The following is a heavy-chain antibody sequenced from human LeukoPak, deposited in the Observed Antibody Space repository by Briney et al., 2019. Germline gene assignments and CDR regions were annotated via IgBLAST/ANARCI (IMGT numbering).Heavy chain of an antibody. CDR1: GGSISNYY. D-gene: IGHD2-15*01. CDR2: SHYSGST. Sequence: SETLSLTCTVSGGSISNYYWSWIRQPPGKGLEWIGLSHYSGSTNYNPSLKSRVTISVDTSKNQFSLKLTSVTAADTAVYYCARSYRHYCSGGSCYSYYFDYWGQGTLVTVSS. CDR3: ARSYRHYCSGGSCYSYYFDY. J-gene: IGHJ4*02. V-gene: IGHV4-59*01.